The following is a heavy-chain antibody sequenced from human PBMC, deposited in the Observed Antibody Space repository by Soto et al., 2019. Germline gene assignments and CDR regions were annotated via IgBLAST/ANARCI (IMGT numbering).Heavy chain of an antibody. CDR3: ARDAAFDYYGSGSYYNIAMDV. D-gene: IGHD3-10*01. J-gene: IGHJ6*03. CDR1: GFTFSSYG. CDR2: IWYDGSNK. V-gene: IGHV3-33*01. Sequence: GGSLRLSCAASGFTFSSYGMHWVRQAPGKGLEWVAVIWYDGSNKYYADSVKGRFTISRDNSKNTLYLQMNSLRAEDTAVYYCARDAAFDYYGSGSYYNIAMDVWGKGTTVTVSS.